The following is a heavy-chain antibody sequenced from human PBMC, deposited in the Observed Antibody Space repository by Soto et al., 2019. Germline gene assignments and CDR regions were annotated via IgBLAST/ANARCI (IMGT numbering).Heavy chain of an antibody. Sequence: SETLSLTCTVSGGSISSSSYSWGWIRQPPGKGLDWIGSIYYTGSSYYNPSLKSRVTIYIDTSKNQFSLKLSSVTAPDTAVYYCPRPVEMATSHPFDIWGQGTMVTVSS. CDR1: GGSISSSSYS. CDR3: PRPVEMATSHPFDI. V-gene: IGHV4-39*01. J-gene: IGHJ3*02. D-gene: IGHD2-8*01. CDR2: IYYTGSS.